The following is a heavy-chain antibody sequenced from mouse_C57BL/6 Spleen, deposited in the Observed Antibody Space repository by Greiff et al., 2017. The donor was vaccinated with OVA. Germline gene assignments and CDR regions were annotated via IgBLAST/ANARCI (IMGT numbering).Heavy chain of an antibody. CDR3: ARHVPTVEGDYFDY. CDR2: ISSGGSYT. J-gene: IGHJ2*01. V-gene: IGHV5-6*02. D-gene: IGHD1-1*01. Sequence: EVKLEESGGDLVKPGGSLKLSCAASGFTFSSYGMSWVRQTPDKRLEWVATISSGGSYTYYPDSVKGRFTISRDNAKNTLYLQRSSLKSEDTAMYCCARHVPTVEGDYFDYWGQGTTLTVSS. CDR1: GFTFSSYG.